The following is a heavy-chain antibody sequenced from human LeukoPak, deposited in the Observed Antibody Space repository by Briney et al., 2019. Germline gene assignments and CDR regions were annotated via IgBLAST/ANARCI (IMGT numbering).Heavy chain of an antibody. J-gene: IGHJ4*02. CDR3: ARAVYDSSGSRGYYFDY. Sequence: ASVKVSCKASGYTFTSYYMHWVRQAPGQGLEWMGWINPNSGGTNYAQKFQGRVTMTRDTSISTAYMELSRLRSDDTAVYYCARAVYDSSGSRGYYFDYWGQGTLVIVSS. V-gene: IGHV1-2*02. CDR1: GYTFTSYY. CDR2: INPNSGGT. D-gene: IGHD3-22*01.